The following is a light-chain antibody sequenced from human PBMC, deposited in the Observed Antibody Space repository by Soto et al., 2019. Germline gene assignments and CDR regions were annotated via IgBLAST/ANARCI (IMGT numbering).Light chain of an antibody. CDR1: QTISSW. CDR2: DAS. Sequence: DIQMTQSPSTLSGSVGDRVTITFRASQTISSWLAWYQQKPGKAPKLLIYDASNLETGVPSRFSGSGSGTDFTFTISSLQPEDIATYYCQQYDNLPLTFGGGTKVDVK. V-gene: IGKV1-33*01. CDR3: QQYDNLPLT. J-gene: IGKJ4*01.